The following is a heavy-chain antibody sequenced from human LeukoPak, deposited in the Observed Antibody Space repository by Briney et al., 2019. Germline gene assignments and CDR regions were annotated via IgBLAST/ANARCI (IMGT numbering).Heavy chain of an antibody. CDR1: GGSISSGGYY. J-gene: IGHJ5*02. Sequence: SQTLSLTCTVSGGSISSGGYYWSWIRQHPGKGLEWIGYTYYSGSTYYNPSLKSRVTISVDTSKNQFSLKLSSVTVADTAVYYCARSRGIAAHPGEGWFDPWGQGTLVTVSS. CDR3: ARSRGIAAHPGEGWFDP. D-gene: IGHD6-6*01. V-gene: IGHV4-31*03. CDR2: TYYSGST.